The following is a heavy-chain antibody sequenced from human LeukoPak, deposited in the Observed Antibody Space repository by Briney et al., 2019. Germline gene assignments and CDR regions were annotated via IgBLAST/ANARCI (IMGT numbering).Heavy chain of an antibody. CDR1: GFTFDDYG. CDR2: INWNGGST. V-gene: IGHV3-20*04. J-gene: IGHJ4*02. CDR3: ARDYGDYGFGQGGY. D-gene: IGHD4-17*01. Sequence: GGSLRLSCAASGFTFDDYGMSWVRHAPGKGLEWVSGINWNGGSTSYADSVKGRFTISRDNAKNSLYLQMNSLRAEDTALYYCARDYGDYGFGQGGYWGQGTLVTVSS.